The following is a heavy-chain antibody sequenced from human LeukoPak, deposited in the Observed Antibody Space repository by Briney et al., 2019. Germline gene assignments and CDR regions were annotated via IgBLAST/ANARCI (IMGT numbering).Heavy chain of an antibody. CDR3: ARVRAYYYDSSGIDAFDI. CDR2: IYTSGST. J-gene: IGHJ3*02. V-gene: IGHV4-4*07. Sequence: SETLSLTCTVSGGSISSYYGSWIRQPAGKGLEWIGRIYTSGSTNYNPSLKSRVTMSVDTSKNQFSLKLSSVTAADTAVYYCARVRAYYYDSSGIDAFDIWGQGTMVTVSS. CDR1: GGSISSYY. D-gene: IGHD3-22*01.